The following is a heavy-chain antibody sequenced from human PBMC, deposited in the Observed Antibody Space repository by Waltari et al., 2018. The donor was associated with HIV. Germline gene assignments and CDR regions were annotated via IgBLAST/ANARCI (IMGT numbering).Heavy chain of an antibody. CDR3: VGGANWGSTFDY. V-gene: IGHV3-21*01. CDR2: ITSSSSYI. J-gene: IGHJ4*02. CDR1: GFTFSSYS. Sequence: EVQLVESGGGLVKPGGSLRLSCAVSGFTFSSYSMNWVRQAPGRGLEWVSSITSSSSYIYHADSVKGRFTISRDNAKNSLYLQMNSLRADDSAVYYCVGGANWGSTFDYWGQGTLVTVSS. D-gene: IGHD7-27*01.